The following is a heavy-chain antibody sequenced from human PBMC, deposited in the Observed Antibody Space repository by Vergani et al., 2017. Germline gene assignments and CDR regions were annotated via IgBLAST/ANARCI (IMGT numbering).Heavy chain of an antibody. CDR1: GYIFTGYY. Sequence: QVQLVQSGAEVKKPGASVKVSCKASGYIFTGYYMHWVRQAPGQGLEWLGWMNPNSGATNDAQQFQGWVTMTRDTSISTADMELSRLRSGDTAVLYCARGLLPIDYMGSGNYSSWFDPWGQGTLVTVSS. V-gene: IGHV1-2*04. CDR3: ARGLLPIDYMGSGNYSSWFDP. J-gene: IGHJ5*02. D-gene: IGHD3-10*01. CDR2: MNPNSGAT.